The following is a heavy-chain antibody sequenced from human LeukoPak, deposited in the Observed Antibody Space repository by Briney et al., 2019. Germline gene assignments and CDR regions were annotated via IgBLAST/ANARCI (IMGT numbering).Heavy chain of an antibody. CDR3: ARTRIAVAGPAGLCDY. D-gene: IGHD6-19*01. CDR2: IYHSGST. Sequence: SETLSLTCTVSGGSISSSGYYWGWIRQPPGKGLEWIGYIYHSGSTYYNPSLKSRVTISVDRSKNQFSLKLSSVTAADTVVYYCARTRIAVAGPAGLCDYWGQGTLVTVSS. J-gene: IGHJ4*02. CDR1: GGSISSSGYY. V-gene: IGHV4-30-2*01.